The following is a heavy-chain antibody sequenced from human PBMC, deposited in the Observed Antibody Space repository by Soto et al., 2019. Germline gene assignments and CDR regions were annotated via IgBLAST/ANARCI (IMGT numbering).Heavy chain of an antibody. D-gene: IGHD3-22*01. CDR2: VYYSGST. CDR3: ASDYSGYSADPEYYGVEV. V-gene: IGHV4-39*01. J-gene: IGHJ6*02. Sequence: PSETLSLTCSVSGGSVTLTSYYWGWIRQPPGEGLEWIGNVYYSGSTNYNPPLKSRVTISVDTSKNQFSLSLKSVTAADTAVYYCASDYSGYSADPEYYGVEVWGQGTTVTVSS. CDR1: GGSVTLTSYY.